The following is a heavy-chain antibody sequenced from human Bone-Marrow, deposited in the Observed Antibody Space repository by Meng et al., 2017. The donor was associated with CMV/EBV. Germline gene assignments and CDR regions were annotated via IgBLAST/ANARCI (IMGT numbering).Heavy chain of an antibody. CDR3: ARESRRYYYDSIGYYLEY. V-gene: IGHV1-46*01. CDR1: GYTFTSYY. D-gene: IGHD3-22*01. Sequence: ASVKVSCKASGYTFTSYYMHWVRQAPGQGLEWMGIINPSGGSTSYAQKFQSRVTMTRDTSTSTVYMELSSLRSEDTAVYYCARESRRYYYDSIGYYLEYWGQGTLVTVSS. CDR2: INPSGGST. J-gene: IGHJ4*02.